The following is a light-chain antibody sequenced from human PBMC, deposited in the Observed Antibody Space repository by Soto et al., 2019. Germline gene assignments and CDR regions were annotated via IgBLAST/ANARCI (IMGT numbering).Light chain of an antibody. CDR2: GAS. CDR3: QQYNTWPRT. J-gene: IGKJ1*01. Sequence: EIVMTQSPATLSVSPGERATLSCGASQSVSKNLAWYQQKPGQAPRLLIYGASTRATGIPARFSGSGSGTEFTLTVSSLQSEDFAVYYCQQYNTWPRTFGQGTKVEIK. CDR1: QSVSKN. V-gene: IGKV3-15*01.